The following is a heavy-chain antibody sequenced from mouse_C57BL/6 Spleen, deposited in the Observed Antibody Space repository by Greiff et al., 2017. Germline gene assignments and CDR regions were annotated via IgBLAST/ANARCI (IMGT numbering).Heavy chain of an antibody. CDR3: TRGTLDY. J-gene: IGHJ2*01. CDR2: IDPETGGT. Sequence: VKLMESGAELVRPGASVTLSCKASGYTFTDYEMHWVKQTPVHGLEWIGAIDPETGGTAYNQKFKGKAILTADKSSSTAYMELRSLTSEDSAVYYCTRGTLDYWGQGTTLTVSS. V-gene: IGHV1-15*01. CDR1: GYTFTDYE.